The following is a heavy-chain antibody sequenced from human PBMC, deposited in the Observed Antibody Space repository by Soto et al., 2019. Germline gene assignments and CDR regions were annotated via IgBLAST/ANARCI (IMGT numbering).Heavy chain of an antibody. J-gene: IGHJ4*02. V-gene: IGHV3-48*01. CDR1: GFTFSDYN. CDR3: ARDLPRANC. CDR2: ISFSGSVI. Sequence: WRSLRVSCGASGFTFSDYNMNWVRQAPGKGLEWISYISFSGSVIYYADSVKGRFTISRDKANNSLYLRMNSLRAEDTAVYYCARDLPRANCWGQGTLVTVSS.